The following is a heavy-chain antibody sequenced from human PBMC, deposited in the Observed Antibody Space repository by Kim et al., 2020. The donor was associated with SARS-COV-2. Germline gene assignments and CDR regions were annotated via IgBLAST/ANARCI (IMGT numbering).Heavy chain of an antibody. Sequence: GGSLRLSCAASGFTFRNSAMSWVRQAPGKGLEWVSDIGTNGETVHYSDFVKGRFTISRDNSKSTLYLQMTSLGAEDTALYYCAKMGKIGCGHFDCWGQGTHVSVSS. V-gene: IGHV3-23*01. D-gene: IGHD6-19*01. CDR2: IGTNGETV. J-gene: IGHJ4*02. CDR1: GFTFRNSA. CDR3: AKMGKIGCGHFDC.